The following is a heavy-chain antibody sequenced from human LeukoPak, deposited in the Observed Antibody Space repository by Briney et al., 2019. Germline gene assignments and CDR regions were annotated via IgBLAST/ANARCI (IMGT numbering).Heavy chain of an antibody. J-gene: IGHJ4*02. CDR2: IKQDGSEQ. CDR3: ARASDPRVGARPAPIDY. Sequence: PGGSLRLSCAGPGFSFSSYWLSWVRQAPGKGLEWVANIKQDGSEQYYVDSVKGRFTISRDNAKKSLYLQMNSLRVDDTAVYYCARASDPRVGARPAPIDYWGQGTLVTVSS. V-gene: IGHV3-7*01. CDR1: GFSFSSYW. D-gene: IGHD1-26*01.